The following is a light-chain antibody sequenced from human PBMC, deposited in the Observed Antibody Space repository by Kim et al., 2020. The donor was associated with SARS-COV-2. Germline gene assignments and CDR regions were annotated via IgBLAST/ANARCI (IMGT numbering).Light chain of an antibody. CDR3: QSYDSSNRWV. CDR1: SGSIAGNN. V-gene: IGLV6-57*03. J-gene: IGLJ3*02. CDR2: EDN. Sequence: KPASMSWTRTSGSIAGNNVQWYQQRPGSAPTTGIYEDNQRPSGVPDRFSGSIDSSSNSASLTISGLKTEDEADYYCQSYDSSNRWVFGGGTQLTVL.